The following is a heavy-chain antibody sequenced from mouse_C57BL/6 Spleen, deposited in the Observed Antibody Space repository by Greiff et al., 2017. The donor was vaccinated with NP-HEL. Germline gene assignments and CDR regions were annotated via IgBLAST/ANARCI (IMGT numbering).Heavy chain of an antibody. CDR2: IDPENGDT. J-gene: IGHJ2*01. D-gene: IGHD1-1*01. CDR3: AFITTVVVDY. CDR1: GFNIKDDY. V-gene: IGHV14-4*01. Sequence: VQLQQSGAELVRPGASVKLSCTASGFNIKDDYMHWVKQRPEQGLEWIGWIDPENGDTEYASKFQGKATITADTSSNTAYLQLSSLTSEDTAVYYCAFITTVVVDYWGQGTTLTVSS.